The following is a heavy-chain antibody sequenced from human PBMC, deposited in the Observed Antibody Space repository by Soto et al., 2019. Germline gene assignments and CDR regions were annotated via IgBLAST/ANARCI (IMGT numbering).Heavy chain of an antibody. CDR2: INHSGST. V-gene: IGHV4-34*01. CDR3: GRGRAYYYGSGSLDY. D-gene: IGHD3-10*01. J-gene: IGHJ4*02. Sequence: SETLSLTCAVYGGSFSGYYWSWIRQPPGKGLEWIGEINHSGSTNYNPSLKSRVTISVDTSKNQFSLKLSSVTAADTAVYYCGRGRAYYYGSGSLDYWGQGTLVTVSS. CDR1: GGSFSGYY.